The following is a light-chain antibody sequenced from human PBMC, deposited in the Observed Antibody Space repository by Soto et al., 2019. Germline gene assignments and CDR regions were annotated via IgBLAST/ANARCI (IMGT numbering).Light chain of an antibody. CDR2: AAS. V-gene: IGKV1-27*01. Sequence: DIPMTQSPSSLSASIGDRITITCRASQGISNYVVWYQQKPGKVPKLLIYAASTLQSGVPSRFSGSGSGTDVTLTISSLQPEDVATYYCQKCDSAPFTFGPGTKVDIK. J-gene: IGKJ3*01. CDR1: QGISNY. CDR3: QKCDSAPFT.